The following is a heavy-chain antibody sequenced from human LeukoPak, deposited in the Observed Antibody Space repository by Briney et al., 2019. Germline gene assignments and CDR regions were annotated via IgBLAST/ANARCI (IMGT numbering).Heavy chain of an antibody. CDR1: GDSVSSDSAA. CDR2: TYYRSKWYN. Sequence: SQTLSLTCAISGDSVSSDSAAWNWIRQSPSRGLEWLGRTYYRSKWYNDYAVSVKSRITINPDTSKNQFSLQLNSVTPEDTAVYYCARGGEAQCSGNTCFAAWFDPWGQGTLVTVSS. CDR3: ARGGEAQCSGNTCFAAWFDP. J-gene: IGHJ5*02. V-gene: IGHV6-1*01. D-gene: IGHD2-15*01.